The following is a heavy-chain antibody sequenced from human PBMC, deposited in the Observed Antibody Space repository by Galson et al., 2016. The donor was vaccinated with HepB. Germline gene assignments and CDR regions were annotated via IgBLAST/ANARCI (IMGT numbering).Heavy chain of an antibody. CDR1: GGSFSGAY. Sequence: SLTCAVYGGSFSGAYWNWIRQSADKGLEWIGDITHSGSTNYNPSLESRVTISVDTSKNQFSLKLISVTAADTAVYYCARMRAFDIWSQGTMVTVSS. CDR2: ITHSGST. CDR3: ARMRAFDI. V-gene: IGHV4-34*01. J-gene: IGHJ3*02.